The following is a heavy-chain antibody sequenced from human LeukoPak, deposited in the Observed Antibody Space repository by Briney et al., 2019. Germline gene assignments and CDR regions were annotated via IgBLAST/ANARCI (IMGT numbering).Heavy chain of an antibody. CDR3: AKALGGSGSYRNWFDP. J-gene: IGHJ5*02. Sequence: AGGSLRLSCAASGFTFSSYAMSWVRQAPGKGLEWVSSISGSGGSTDYADSVKGRFTISRDNSKNTLFLQMNSLRAEDTAVYYCAKALGGSGSYRNWFDPWGQGTLVTVSS. D-gene: IGHD1-26*01. CDR1: GFTFSSYA. CDR2: ISGSGGST. V-gene: IGHV3-23*01.